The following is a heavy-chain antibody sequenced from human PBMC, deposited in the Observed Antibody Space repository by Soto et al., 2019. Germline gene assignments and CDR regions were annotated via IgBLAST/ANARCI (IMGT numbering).Heavy chain of an antibody. J-gene: IGHJ5*02. CDR2: INHSGST. CDR3: ARRKLSDYYDSSGYYWMAPTNWFDP. CDR1: GGSFSGYY. Sequence: QVQLQQWGAGLLKPSETLSLTCAVYGGSFSGYYWSWIRQPPGKGLEWIGEINHSGSTNYNPSLKSRVTISVDTSKNQFSLKLISVTAADTAVYYCARRKLSDYYDSSGYYWMAPTNWFDPWGQGTLVTVSS. V-gene: IGHV4-34*01. D-gene: IGHD3-22*01.